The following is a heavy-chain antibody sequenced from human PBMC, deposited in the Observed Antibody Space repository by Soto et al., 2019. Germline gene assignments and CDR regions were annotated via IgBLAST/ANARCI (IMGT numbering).Heavy chain of an antibody. CDR2: ISGSGDTT. V-gene: IGHV3-23*01. CDR3: AKETLASAYADY. D-gene: IGHD2-2*01. CDR1: GYSFSTYA. J-gene: IGHJ4*02. Sequence: EVQLLDSGGGLVQPGGSLRLSCAVSGYSFSTYAMSWVRQAPGKGLEWVSAISGSGDTTYYADSVKGRFTISRDNSKNTVYLQMNSLRAEDTAVYYCAKETLASAYADYWGQGTLVTVSS.